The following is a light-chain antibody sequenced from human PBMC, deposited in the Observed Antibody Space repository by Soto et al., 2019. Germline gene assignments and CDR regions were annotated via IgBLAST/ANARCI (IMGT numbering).Light chain of an antibody. Sequence: EIVMTQSPATLSVSPGERATLSCRASQSIGFDLAWYQQKPGQAPRLLIYGAFNRATGIPARFSGSGSGTEFTLSISGLQSEDFAVYFCQQYNYWPPWTFGQGTKVDVK. CDR3: QQYNYWPPWT. CDR1: QSIGFD. V-gene: IGKV3-15*01. CDR2: GAF. J-gene: IGKJ1*01.